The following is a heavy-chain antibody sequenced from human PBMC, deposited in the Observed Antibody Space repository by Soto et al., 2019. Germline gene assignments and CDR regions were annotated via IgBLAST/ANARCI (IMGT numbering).Heavy chain of an antibody. CDR3: ARRFEGRDGYKWLYFDL. J-gene: IGHJ2*01. V-gene: IGHV1-69*06. CDR2: IIPIFGTA. Sequence: QVQLVQSGAEVKKPGSSVKVSCKASGGTFSSYAISWVRQAPGQGLEWMGGIIPIFGTANYAQKFQGRVTITADKSTSTAYMELSSLRSEDTAVYYCARRFEGRDGYKWLYFDLWGRGTLVTVSS. D-gene: IGHD5-12*01. CDR1: GGTFSSYA.